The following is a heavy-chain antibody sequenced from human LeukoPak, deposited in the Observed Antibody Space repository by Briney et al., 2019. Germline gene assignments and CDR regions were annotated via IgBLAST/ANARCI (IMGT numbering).Heavy chain of an antibody. J-gene: IGHJ1*01. Sequence: SVKVSCKASGGTFSSYAISWVRQAPGQGLEWMGGIIPIFGTANYAQKFQGRVTITADESTSTAYMELSSLRSEDTAVYYCARSLTSIAVVKHWGQGTLVTVSS. CDR3: ARSLTSIAVVKH. CDR1: GGTFSSYA. D-gene: IGHD6-19*01. CDR2: IIPIFGTA. V-gene: IGHV1-69*13.